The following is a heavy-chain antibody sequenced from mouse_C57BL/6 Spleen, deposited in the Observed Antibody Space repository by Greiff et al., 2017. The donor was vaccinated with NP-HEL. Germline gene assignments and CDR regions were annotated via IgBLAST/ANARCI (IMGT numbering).Heavy chain of an antibody. CDR3: AREDYYDYAWFAY. Sequence: EVQVVESGGGLVKPGGSLKLSCAASGFTFSDYGMHWVRQAPEKGLEWVAYISSGSSTIYYADTVKGRFTISRDNAKNNLFLQMTSLRSEDTAMYYCAREDYYDYAWFAYWGQGTLVTVSA. CDR1: GFTFSDYG. V-gene: IGHV5-17*01. J-gene: IGHJ3*01. CDR2: ISSGSSTI. D-gene: IGHD2-4*01.